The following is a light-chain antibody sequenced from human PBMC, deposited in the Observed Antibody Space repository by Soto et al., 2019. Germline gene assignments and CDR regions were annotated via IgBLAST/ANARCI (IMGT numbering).Light chain of an antibody. J-gene: IGKJ2*01. CDR2: AAY. V-gene: IGKV1-39*01. CDR3: QQTHSSPHT. Sequence: DIQMTQSPSSLSASVGDRVTFTCRASQSVYSSVNWYQQQPGKAPKLLIYAAYHLYSGVPSRFSGAESATDFTLTIYSLQTEDFATYFCQQTHSSPHTFGQGTKLEIK. CDR1: QSVYSS.